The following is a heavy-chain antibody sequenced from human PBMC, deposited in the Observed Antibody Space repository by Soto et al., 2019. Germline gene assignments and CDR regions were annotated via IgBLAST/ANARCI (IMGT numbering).Heavy chain of an antibody. Sequence: SETLSLTCTVSGGSISSYYWSWIRQPPGKGLEWIGYIYYSGSTNYNPSLKSRVTISVDTSKNQFSLKRSSVTAADTAVYYCARDQDGSGSDAFDIWGQGTMVTVSS. CDR1: GGSISSYY. D-gene: IGHD3-10*01. V-gene: IGHV4-59*01. CDR3: ARDQDGSGSDAFDI. CDR2: IYYSGST. J-gene: IGHJ3*02.